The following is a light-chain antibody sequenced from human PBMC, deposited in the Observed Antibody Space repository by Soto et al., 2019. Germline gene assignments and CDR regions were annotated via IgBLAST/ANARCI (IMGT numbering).Light chain of an antibody. CDR1: NSNIGSNP. CDR3: AAWDDRLSDLL. Sequence: QSVLTRPPSASGTPGQRVTISCSGSNSNIGSNPVHWYQQFPGTAPKVLIYSNYQRPSGVPDRFSGSKSGTSASLAISGLQSEDEADYYCAAWDDRLSDLLFGGGTQVTVL. V-gene: IGLV1-44*01. J-gene: IGLJ7*01. CDR2: SNY.